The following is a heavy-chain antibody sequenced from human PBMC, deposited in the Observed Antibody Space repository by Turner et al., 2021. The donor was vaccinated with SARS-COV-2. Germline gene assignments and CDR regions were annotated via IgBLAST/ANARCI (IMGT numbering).Heavy chain of an antibody. J-gene: IGHJ4*02. CDR1: GASMDNSNYS. D-gene: IGHD7-27*01. V-gene: IGHV4-39*01. Sequence: QLHLHETRPGLVGTPDTLSLICTVPGASMDNSNYSWVCVRQPPGEGLEWIGSVFYTVATFYIPSQENRLDISVDLSKNQFSLTLNSVTAADTAVYYCATPWGIGASVYFESRGQGALVIVSS. CDR3: ATPWGIGASVYFES. CDR2: VFYTVAT.